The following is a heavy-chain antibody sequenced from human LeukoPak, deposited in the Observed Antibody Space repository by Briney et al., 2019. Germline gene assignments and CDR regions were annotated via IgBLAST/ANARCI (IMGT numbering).Heavy chain of an antibody. J-gene: IGHJ6*02. CDR3: AREFLGIATNPYYYYYGMDV. D-gene: IGHD6-13*01. CDR1: GFTFSSYA. CDR2: ISYDGSNK. Sequence: PGGSLRLSSAASGFTFSSYAMHWVRQAPGKGLEWVAVISYDGSNKYYADSVKGRFTISRDNSKNTLYLQMNSPRAEDTAVYYCAREFLGIATNPYYYYYGMDVWGQGTTVTVSS. V-gene: IGHV3-30-3*01.